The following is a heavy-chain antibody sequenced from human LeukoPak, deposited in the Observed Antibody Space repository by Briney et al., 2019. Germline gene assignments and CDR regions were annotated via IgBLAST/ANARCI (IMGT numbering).Heavy chain of an antibody. CDR1: GFTFSDFW. J-gene: IGHJ4*02. CDR2: IKKDGSEK. CDR3: ARLGAGMHFFYLDL. V-gene: IGHV3-7*01. Sequence: GGSLRLPCAASGFTFSDFWMSWVRQAPGKGLEWVANIKKDGSEKYYVDSVKGRFTISRDNAKNSVYLQMNSLRAEDTAFYYCARLGAGMHFFYLDLWGQGTLVTVSS. D-gene: IGHD3-3*02.